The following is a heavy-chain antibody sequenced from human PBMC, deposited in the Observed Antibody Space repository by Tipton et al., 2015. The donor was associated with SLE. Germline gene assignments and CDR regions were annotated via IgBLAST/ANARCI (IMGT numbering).Heavy chain of an antibody. Sequence: TLSLTCTVSGGSISSCYWSWIRQPPGKGLEWIASIHHSGSTYYNPSLKGRVTISLDSSKNQFSLKLTSVTAADTAVYFCARWEVGYTTNWERFDCWGQGTLVTVSS. CDR2: IHHSGST. CDR1: GGSISSCY. V-gene: IGHV4-59*12. CDR3: ARWEVGYTTNWERFDC. D-gene: IGHD1-1*01. J-gene: IGHJ4*02.